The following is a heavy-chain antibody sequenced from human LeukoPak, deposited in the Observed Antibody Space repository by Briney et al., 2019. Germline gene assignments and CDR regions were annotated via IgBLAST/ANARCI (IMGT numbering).Heavy chain of an antibody. J-gene: IGHJ4*02. CDR2: IYYSGST. CDR1: GGSISSSSYY. Sequence: PSETLSLTCTVSGGSISSSSYYWGRIRQPPGKGLEWIGSIYYSGSTYYNPSLKSRVTISVDTSKNQFSLKLSSVTAADTAVYYCARAFYEGYDYVWGSYRSAFDYWGQGTPVTVSS. V-gene: IGHV4-39*01. CDR3: ARAFYEGYDYVWGSYRSAFDY. D-gene: IGHD3-16*02.